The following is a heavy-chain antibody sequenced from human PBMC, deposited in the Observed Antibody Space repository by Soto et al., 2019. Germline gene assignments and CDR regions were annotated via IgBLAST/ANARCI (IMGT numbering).Heavy chain of an antibody. V-gene: IGHV3-33*01. CDR1: GFTFSSYG. J-gene: IGHJ6*02. CDR2: IWYDGSNK. CDR3: ARVSRWELIRGLYYYYYGMDV. Sequence: XGSLRLSFAASGFTFSSYGMHWVRQAPGKGLEWVAVIWYDGSNKYYADSVKGRFTISRDNSKNTLYLQMNSLRAEDTAVYYCARVSRWELIRGLYYYYYGMDVWGQGTTVTVSS. D-gene: IGHD1-26*01.